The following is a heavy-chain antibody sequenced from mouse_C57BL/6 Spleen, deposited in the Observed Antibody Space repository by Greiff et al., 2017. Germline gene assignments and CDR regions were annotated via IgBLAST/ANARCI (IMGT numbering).Heavy chain of an antibody. V-gene: IGHV5-6*01. CDR1: GFTFSSYG. Sequence: EVNVVESGGDLVKPGGSLKLSCAASGFTFSSYGMSWVRQTPDKRLEWVATISSGGSYTYYPDSVKGRFTISRDNAKNTLYLQMSSLKSEDTAMYYCARHYSNYYAMDYWGQGTSVTVSS. CDR2: ISSGGSYT. CDR3: ARHYSNYYAMDY. D-gene: IGHD2-5*01. J-gene: IGHJ4*01.